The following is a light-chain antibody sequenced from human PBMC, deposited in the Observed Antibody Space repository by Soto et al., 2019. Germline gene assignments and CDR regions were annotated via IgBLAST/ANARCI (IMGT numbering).Light chain of an antibody. Sequence: QSVLTQPASVFGSPGQSIAISCTGNSSDVGGYDYVSWYQQLPGKAPKLMIYDVNNRPSGVSNRFSGSKSGNTASLTISGLQAEDEADYYCSSYTSSSTHGFGTGTKVTVL. CDR1: SSDVGGYDY. J-gene: IGLJ1*01. CDR3: SSYTSSSTHG. V-gene: IGLV2-14*03. CDR2: DVN.